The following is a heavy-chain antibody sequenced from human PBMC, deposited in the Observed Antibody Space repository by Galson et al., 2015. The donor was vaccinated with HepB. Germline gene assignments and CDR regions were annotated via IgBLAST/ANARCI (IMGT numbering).Heavy chain of an antibody. D-gene: IGHD3-22*01. CDR2: INAGNGNT. V-gene: IGHV1-3*01. J-gene: IGHJ2*01. Sequence: SVKVSCKASGYTFTSYAMHWVRQAPGQRLEWMGWINAGNGNTKYSQKFQGRVTITRDTSASTAYMELSSLRSEDTAVYYCARGYYYDSSGYWSPWYFDLWGRGTLVTVSS. CDR3: ARGYYYDSSGYWSPWYFDL. CDR1: GYTFTSYA.